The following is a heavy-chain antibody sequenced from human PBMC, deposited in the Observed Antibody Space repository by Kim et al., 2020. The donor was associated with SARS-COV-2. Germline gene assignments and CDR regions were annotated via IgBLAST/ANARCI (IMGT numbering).Heavy chain of an antibody. D-gene: IGHD2-15*01. Sequence: GGSLRLSCAASGFTFSSYGMHWVRQAPGKGLEWVAVIWYDGSNKYYADSVKGRFTISRDNSKNTLYLQMNSLRAEDTAVYYCARDATPKGAHTYYYYGMDVWGQGTTVTVSS. J-gene: IGHJ6*02. CDR3: ARDATPKGAHTYYYYGMDV. V-gene: IGHV3-33*01. CDR2: IWYDGSNK. CDR1: GFTFSSYG.